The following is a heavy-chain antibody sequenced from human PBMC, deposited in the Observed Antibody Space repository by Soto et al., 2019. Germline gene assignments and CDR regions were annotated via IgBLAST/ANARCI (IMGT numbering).Heavy chain of an antibody. CDR3: ARREIQGPIDY. CDR2: IYYSGTT. Sequence: QVQLQESGPGLVKPSDTLSLTCAVSGYSISSSNWWGSIRQPRGKGLEWIGYIYYSGTTYYNPSLKSRVTMSVDTSKNQFSLKLTSVTAVDTAVYYCARREIQGPIDYWGQGTLVTVSS. J-gene: IGHJ4*02. V-gene: IGHV4-28*01. CDR1: GYSISSSNW. D-gene: IGHD1-26*01.